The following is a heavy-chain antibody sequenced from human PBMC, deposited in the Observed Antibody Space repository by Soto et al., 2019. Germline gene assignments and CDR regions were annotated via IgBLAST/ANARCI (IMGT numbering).Heavy chain of an antibody. CDR2: IIPIFGTA. CDR3: ASGDSSGNDYYYGMDV. V-gene: IGHV1-69*13. CDR1: GGTFSSYA. D-gene: IGHD3-10*01. J-gene: IGHJ6*02. Sequence: SVKVSCKASGGTFSSYAISWVRQAPGQGLEWMGGIIPIFGTANYAQKFQGRVTITADESTSTAYMELSSLRSEDTAVYYCASGDSSGNDYYYGMDVWGQGTTVTVSS.